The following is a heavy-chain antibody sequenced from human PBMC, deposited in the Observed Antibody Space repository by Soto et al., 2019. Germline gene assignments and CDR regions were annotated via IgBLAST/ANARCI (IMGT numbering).Heavy chain of an antibody. Sequence: GASVKVSCKASGCTFSSYAISWVRQAPGQGLEWMGGIIPIFGTANYAQKFQGRVTITADESTSTAYMELSSLRSEDTAVYYCAREAQYSSSFYYYYGMDAWGQGTTVTVSS. D-gene: IGHD6-6*01. J-gene: IGHJ6*02. V-gene: IGHV1-69*13. CDR3: AREAQYSSSFYYYYGMDA. CDR1: GCTFSSYA. CDR2: IIPIFGTA.